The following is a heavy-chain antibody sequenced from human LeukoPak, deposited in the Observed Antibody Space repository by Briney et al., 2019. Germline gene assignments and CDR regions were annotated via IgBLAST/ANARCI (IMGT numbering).Heavy chain of an antibody. V-gene: IGHV3-23*01. Sequence: GGSLRLSCAASGFTFSSYAMSWVRQAPGKGLEWVSAISGSGGSTYYADSVKGRFAISRDNSKNTLYLQMNSLRAEDTAVYYCAKVIAAAGTVFDYWGQGTLVTVSS. J-gene: IGHJ4*02. CDR1: GFTFSSYA. D-gene: IGHD6-13*01. CDR3: AKVIAAAGTVFDY. CDR2: ISGSGGST.